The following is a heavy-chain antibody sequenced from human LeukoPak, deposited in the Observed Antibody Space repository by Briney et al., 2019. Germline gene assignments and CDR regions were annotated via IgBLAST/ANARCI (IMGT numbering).Heavy chain of an antibody. CDR2: IWYDGSNK. CDR1: GFTFSSYG. J-gene: IGHJ4*02. Sequence: GGSLRLSCAASGFTFSSYGMHWVRQAPGKGLEWVAVIWYDGSNKYYADSVKGRFTISRDNSKNTLYLQMNSLRAEDTAVYYCAREGPTPLYYYDSSGYRYFDYWGQGTLVTVSS. D-gene: IGHD3-22*01. V-gene: IGHV3-33*01. CDR3: AREGPTPLYYYDSSGYRYFDY.